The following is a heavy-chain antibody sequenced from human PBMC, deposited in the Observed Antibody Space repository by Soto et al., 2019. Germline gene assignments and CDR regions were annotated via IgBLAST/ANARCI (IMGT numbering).Heavy chain of an antibody. CDR1: GGSISNSNW. CDR2: IYHSGST. D-gene: IGHD1-26*01. J-gene: IGHJ4*02. Sequence: QVQLQESGPGLVKPSATLSLTCGVFGGSISNSNWWTWVRQPPGKGLEWIGEIYHSGSTNYNSSLMSRVTISLDKVNNQFSLKLTSVTAADTAVYYCAHRPIVGAASWGQGTLVPVSS. V-gene: IGHV4-4*02. CDR3: AHRPIVGAAS.